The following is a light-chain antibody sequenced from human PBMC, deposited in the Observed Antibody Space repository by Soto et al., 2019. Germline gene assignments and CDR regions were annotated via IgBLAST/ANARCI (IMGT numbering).Light chain of an antibody. CDR1: LRDVGGYNY. Sequence: HSALTHGAWVSGSALQSITISCTGRLRDVGGYNYGSWYQQHPGKAPKLMIYEVSNRPSGVSNPFSASKSGNTASLTISRLKAEQEVDNYCSSYRRTRKRVLGTGTKAT. CDR3: SSYRRTRKRV. CDR2: EVS. J-gene: IGLJ1*01. V-gene: IGLV2-14*01.